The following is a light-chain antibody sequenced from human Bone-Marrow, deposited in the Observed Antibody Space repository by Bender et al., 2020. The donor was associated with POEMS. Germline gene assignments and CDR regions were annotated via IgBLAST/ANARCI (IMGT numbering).Light chain of an antibody. J-gene: IGLJ2*01. V-gene: IGLV2-14*02. Sequence: QSALTQPASVSGSPGQSITISCAGTSSDVGSYDLVSWYQQHPGKAPKLMIYAVTKRPSGVPDRFSGSKSGNTASLTVSGLQAEDEADYYCSSYTGSNNFVVFGGGTKLTVL. CDR3: SSYTGSNNFVV. CDR1: SSDVGSYDL. CDR2: AVT.